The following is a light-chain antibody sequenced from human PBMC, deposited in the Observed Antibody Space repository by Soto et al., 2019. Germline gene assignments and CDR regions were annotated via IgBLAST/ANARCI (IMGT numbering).Light chain of an antibody. V-gene: IGKV3-20*01. J-gene: IGKJ5*01. CDR2: GAS. CDR1: QRGSSSY. Sequence: EIVLTQSPGTLSFSPGEKATLSCRASQRGSSSYLAWDQQKTCQAPRLLIYGASSRATGIPDRFSGSGSGTDFTLTISRLEPYVFAVYYRQQYGSSSITFGQGTRLEI. CDR3: QQYGSSSIT.